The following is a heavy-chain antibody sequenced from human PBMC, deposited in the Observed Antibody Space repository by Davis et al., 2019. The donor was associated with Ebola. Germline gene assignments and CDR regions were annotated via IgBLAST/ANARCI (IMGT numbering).Heavy chain of an antibody. D-gene: IGHD4-11*01. V-gene: IGHV3-43*01. J-gene: IGHJ4*02. CDR2: INWNGGST. CDR1: GFTFDDFT. CDR3: TKDIRAPPDYSDYGYFDY. Sequence: GESLKISCAASGFTFDDFTMHWVRQVPGKGLEWVALINWNGGSTYYADSVKGRFTISRDNNKNSLFLQMNSLRTEDTALYYCTKDIRAPPDYSDYGYFDYWGQGTLVTVSS.